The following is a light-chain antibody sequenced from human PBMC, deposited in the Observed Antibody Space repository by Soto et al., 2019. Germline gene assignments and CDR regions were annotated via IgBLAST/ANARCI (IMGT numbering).Light chain of an antibody. Sequence: ERVMTQSPATLSVSPGERATLSCRASENVNTNLAWYRQKPGQAPRLLIYGASTRATGIPARFGGSGSGTEFTLTISSLQSEDFAVYYCQQYNNWPYTFGQGTKLEIK. J-gene: IGKJ2*01. CDR1: ENVNTN. CDR2: GAS. CDR3: QQYNNWPYT. V-gene: IGKV3-15*01.